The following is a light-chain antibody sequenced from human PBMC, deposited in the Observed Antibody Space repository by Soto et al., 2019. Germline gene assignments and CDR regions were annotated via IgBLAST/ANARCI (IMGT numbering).Light chain of an antibody. CDR1: QSVLQSSRNKNY. CDR2: WAS. V-gene: IGKV4-1*01. CDR3: QQYYTSPFT. Sequence: DIVMTQSPESLAVSLGERATINCKSSQSVLQSSRNKNYLAWYQQKPGQPPNLLIYWASTRESGVPDRFSGSGSGTDFTLTISSLQAEDVAVYYCQQYYTSPFTFGPGTKVDIE. J-gene: IGKJ3*01.